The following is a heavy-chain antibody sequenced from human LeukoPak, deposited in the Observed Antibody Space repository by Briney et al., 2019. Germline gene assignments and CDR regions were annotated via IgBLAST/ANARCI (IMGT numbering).Heavy chain of an antibody. V-gene: IGHV4-4*07. CDR2: IYYSGST. CDR3: ARDSALLWFGEPRGDAFDI. D-gene: IGHD3-10*01. Sequence: SETLSLTCTVSGGSINSYYWSWIRQPAGKGLEWIGRIYYSGSTNYNPSLKNRVTMSVDTSKNQFSLKLSSVTAADTAVYYCARDSALLWFGEPRGDAFDIWGQGTMVTVSS. J-gene: IGHJ3*02. CDR1: GGSINSYY.